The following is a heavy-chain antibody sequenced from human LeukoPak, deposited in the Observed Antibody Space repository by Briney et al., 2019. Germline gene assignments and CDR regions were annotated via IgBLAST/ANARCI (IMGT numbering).Heavy chain of an antibody. J-gene: IGHJ4*02. CDR3: AKAKYCGGDCYQYYFDY. CDR2: VSGSGGST. D-gene: IGHD2-21*02. CDR1: GFTFSSYG. Sequence: PGGSLRLSCAASGFTFSSYGMSWVRQAPGKGLEWVSAVSGSGGSTYYADSVKGRFTISRDNSKNTLYLQMNSLRAEDTAVYYCAKAKYCGGDCYQYYFDYWGQGTLVTVSS. V-gene: IGHV3-23*01.